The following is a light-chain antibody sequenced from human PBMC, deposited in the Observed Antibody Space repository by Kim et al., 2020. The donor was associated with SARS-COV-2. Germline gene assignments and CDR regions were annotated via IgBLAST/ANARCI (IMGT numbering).Light chain of an antibody. CDR1: SLRSYY. J-gene: IGLJ2*01. Sequence: LGQTVRITCKGDSLRSYYASWYQQKPGQAPVLVIYGKNNRPSGIPDRFSGSSSGNTASLTITGAQAEDEADYYCNSRDSSGNHVVFGGGTQLTVL. V-gene: IGLV3-19*01. CDR3: NSRDSSGNHVV. CDR2: GKN.